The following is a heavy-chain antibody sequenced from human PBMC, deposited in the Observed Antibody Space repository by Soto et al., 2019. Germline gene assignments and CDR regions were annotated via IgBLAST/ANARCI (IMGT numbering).Heavy chain of an antibody. CDR2: ISGSGGST. CDR3: AKSPIAYILTGYQGYFDL. J-gene: IGHJ2*01. Sequence: EVQLLESGGGLVQPGGSLRLSCAASGFTFSSYAMNWVRQAPGKGLEWVSAISGSGGSTYYADSVKGRFTIYRDNSKTTLYLQMNSLRAEDTAVYYCAKSPIAYILTGYQGYFDLWGRGTLVTVSS. CDR1: GFTFSSYA. V-gene: IGHV3-23*01. D-gene: IGHD3-9*01.